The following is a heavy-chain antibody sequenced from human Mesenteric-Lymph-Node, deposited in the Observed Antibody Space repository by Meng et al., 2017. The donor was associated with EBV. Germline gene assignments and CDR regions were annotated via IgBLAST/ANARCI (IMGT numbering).Heavy chain of an antibody. J-gene: IGHJ2*01. V-gene: IGHV4-4*02. CDR1: GGSISSSNW. CDR3: ARKDSNGWWYFDL. D-gene: IGHD6-19*01. CDR2: IYDGGFT. Sequence: QVQLQEAGPGLVKPSGTLSLTCAGSGGSISSSNWWNWVRQPPGKGLEWIGEIYDGGFTNYNPSLKSRVTISLDKSKNQFSLKLTSVTAADTAVYYCARKDSNGWWYFDLWGRGTLVTVSS.